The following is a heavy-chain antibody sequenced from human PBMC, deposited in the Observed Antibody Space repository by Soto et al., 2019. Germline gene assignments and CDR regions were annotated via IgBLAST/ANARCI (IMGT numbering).Heavy chain of an antibody. CDR3: ARGDTSGLYYFDN. CDR1: GFTFSSYD. Sequence: EVQLVESGGGLVQPGGSLRLSCAASGFTFSSYDMHWVRRTTGKGLEWVSSIGTASDTYYPDSVTGRFTISREDAKNSLYLQMNSLKTEDTAVYYCARGDTSGLYYFDNWGQGILGTVSS. D-gene: IGHD6-25*01. J-gene: IGHJ4*02. CDR2: IGTASDT. V-gene: IGHV3-13*01.